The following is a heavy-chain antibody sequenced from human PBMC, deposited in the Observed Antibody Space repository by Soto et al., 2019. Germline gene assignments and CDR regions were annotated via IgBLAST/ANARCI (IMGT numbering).Heavy chain of an antibody. Sequence: GGSLRLSCAASGFTFSSYGMHWVRQAPGKGLEWVAVIWYDGSNKYYADSVKGRFTISRDNSKNTLYLQMNSLRAEDTAVYYCARDVRATVTNSIDYWGQGTLVTVSS. CDR3: ARDVRATVTNSIDY. D-gene: IGHD4-17*01. V-gene: IGHV3-33*01. CDR2: IWYDGSNK. CDR1: GFTFSSYG. J-gene: IGHJ4*02.